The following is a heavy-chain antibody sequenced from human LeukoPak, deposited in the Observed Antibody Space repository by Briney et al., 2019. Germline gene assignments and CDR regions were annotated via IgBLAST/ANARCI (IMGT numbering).Heavy chain of an antibody. Sequence: GASVKVSCKASGGTFSSYAISWVRQAPGQGLEWMGGIIPIFGTANYAQKFQGRVTITTDESTSTAYMELSSLRAEDMALYYCAKDIRRSVYYYMDVWGKGTTVTVSS. CDR1: GGTFSSYA. D-gene: IGHD2-2*02. CDR3: AKDIRRSVYYYMDV. CDR2: IIPIFGTA. V-gene: IGHV1-69*05. J-gene: IGHJ6*03.